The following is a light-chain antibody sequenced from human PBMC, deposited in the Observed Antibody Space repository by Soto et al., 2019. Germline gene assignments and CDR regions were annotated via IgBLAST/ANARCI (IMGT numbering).Light chain of an antibody. Sequence: DIQMTQSPSTLSASVGGRVTITCRASQSISDWVAWYQQKPGKAPKLLIYKAFSLESGVPSRFSGSGSGTEFTLTMSSLQPDDFATYYCQQYNSYPWTFGQGTKVEIK. J-gene: IGKJ1*01. CDR3: QQYNSYPWT. V-gene: IGKV1-5*03. CDR2: KAF. CDR1: QSISDW.